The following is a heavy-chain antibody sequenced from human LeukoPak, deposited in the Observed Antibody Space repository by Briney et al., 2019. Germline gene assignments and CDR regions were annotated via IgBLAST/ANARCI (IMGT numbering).Heavy chain of an antibody. CDR3: ARGQHVLRYFDWLLKNLGNWFDP. J-gene: IGHJ5*02. CDR1: GGSISSNNW. Sequence: SETLSLTCAVSGGSISSNNWWGWVRQPPGKGLEWIGEIYHSGSPNYNPSLKSRVTISVDTSKNQFSLKLSSVTAADTAVYYCARGQHVLRYFDWLLKNLGNWFDPWGQGTLVTVSS. CDR2: IYHSGSP. D-gene: IGHD3-9*01. V-gene: IGHV4-4*02.